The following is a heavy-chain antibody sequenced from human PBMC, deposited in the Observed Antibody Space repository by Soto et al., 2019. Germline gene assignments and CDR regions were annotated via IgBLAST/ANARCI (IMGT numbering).Heavy chain of an antibody. CDR1: GESITNDRW. V-gene: IGHV4-4*02. Sequence: SETLSLTCSISGESITNDRWWSWVRQSPGQGLEWIGEIYHSGRAHYNPSLKTRVIISVDKSKNSFSLTLSSVTAADTAVYYCTANGFYSLDYWGQGALVTVSS. CDR2: IYHSGRA. J-gene: IGHJ4*02. CDR3: TANGFYSLDY. D-gene: IGHD2-21*01.